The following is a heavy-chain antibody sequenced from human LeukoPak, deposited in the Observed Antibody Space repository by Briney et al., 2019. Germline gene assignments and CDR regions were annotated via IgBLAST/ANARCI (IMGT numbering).Heavy chain of an antibody. D-gene: IGHD2-15*01. CDR3: ARGPLEDIVVVVAATTSEYYGMDV. CDR2: INHSGST. V-gene: IGHV4-34*01. J-gene: IGHJ6*02. Sequence: PSETLCLTCAVYGGSFSGYYWSWIRQPPGKGLEWIGEINHSGSTNYNPSLKSRVTISVDTSKNQFSLKLSSVTAADTAVYYCARGPLEDIVVVVAATTSEYYGMDVWGQGTTVTVSS. CDR1: GGSFSGYY.